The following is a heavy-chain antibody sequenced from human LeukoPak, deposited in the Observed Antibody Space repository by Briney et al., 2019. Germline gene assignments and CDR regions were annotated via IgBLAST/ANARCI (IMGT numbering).Heavy chain of an antibody. D-gene: IGHD3-3*01. V-gene: IGHV4-4*07. J-gene: IGHJ4*02. CDR1: GGSISSYS. Sequence: PSETLSLTCTVSGGSISSYSWSWIRQPAGKGLEWIGRIYTSGTTNYNPSLKSRVFMSVATSKNQFSLKLNSVTAADTAVYYCARVGWSGYYTGMYFDSWGQGTLVTVSS. CDR2: IYTSGTT. CDR3: ARVGWSGYYTGMYFDS.